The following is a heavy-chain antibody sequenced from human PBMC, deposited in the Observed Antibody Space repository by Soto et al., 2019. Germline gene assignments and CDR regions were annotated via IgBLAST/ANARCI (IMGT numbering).Heavy chain of an antibody. D-gene: IGHD3-10*01. CDR1: GFTFSNSW. Sequence: GGYLRLSCAASGFTFSNSWMHWVRQTPGKGLVWVSRINTDGSYINYVDSVKGRFTVSRDNAKSTLYLQMNSLRAEDSAVYYCVSLLLWPLYTNYSGPGIHGTVSS. CDR3: VSLLLWPLYTNY. J-gene: IGHJ4*02. CDR2: INTDGSYI. V-gene: IGHV3-74*01.